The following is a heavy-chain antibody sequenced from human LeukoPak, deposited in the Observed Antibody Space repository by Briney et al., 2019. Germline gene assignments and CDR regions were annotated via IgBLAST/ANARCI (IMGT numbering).Heavy chain of an antibody. CDR1: GFTFSSYG. J-gene: IGHJ4*02. CDR3: ARGYNWNLGDY. Sequence: PGGSLGLSCVASGFTFSSYGIHWVRQAPGRGLEWVAGIYFDGSIKYYADSVKGRFTISRDNPKNALYLQMNSLRAEDTAVYYCARGYNWNLGDYWGQGTLVTVSS. D-gene: IGHD1-7*01. V-gene: IGHV3-33*01. CDR2: IYFDGSIK.